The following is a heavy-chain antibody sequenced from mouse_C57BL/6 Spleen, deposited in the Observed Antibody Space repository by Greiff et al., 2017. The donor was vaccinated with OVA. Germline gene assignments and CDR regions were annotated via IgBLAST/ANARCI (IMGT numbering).Heavy chain of an antibody. CDR2: IDPSDSET. CDR1: GYTFTSYW. CDR3: AIITTVTSFAY. V-gene: IGHV1-52*01. J-gene: IGHJ3*01. Sequence: QVQLQQPGAELVRPGSSVKLSCKASGYTFTSYWMHWVKQRPIQGLEWIGNIDPSDSETHYNQKFKDKATLTVDKSSSTAYMQLSSLTSEDSAVYYCAIITTVTSFAYWGQGTLVTVSA. D-gene: IGHD1-1*01.